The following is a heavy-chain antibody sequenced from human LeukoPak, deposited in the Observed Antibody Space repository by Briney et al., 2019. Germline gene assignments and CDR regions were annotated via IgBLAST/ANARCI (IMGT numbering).Heavy chain of an antibody. Sequence: GGSLRLSCGASGLTLTNYWMHWVRQVPGKGLVWVSRISGDGSTTSYADSVKGRFTISRDNLNNTLYLQMNSLRAEDTALYFCARAPYTTGRSFYFDSWGQGTLVTVSS. V-gene: IGHV3-74*01. J-gene: IGHJ4*02. CDR3: ARAPYTTGRSFYFDS. D-gene: IGHD2-2*02. CDR1: GLTLTNYW. CDR2: ISGDGSTT.